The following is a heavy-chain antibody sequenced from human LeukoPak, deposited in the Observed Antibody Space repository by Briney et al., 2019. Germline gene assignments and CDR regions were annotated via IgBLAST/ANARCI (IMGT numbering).Heavy chain of an antibody. CDR1: GGFISSADYY. Sequence: SETLSLTCTVSGGFISSADYYWSWLRQPPGPGLEWIGYIYYSGSTYYNPSLKSRVTISVDTSKNQFSLNLSSVTAADTAVYYCARLAPPRGVQLLMDYWGQGTLVTVSS. J-gene: IGHJ4*02. D-gene: IGHD2-2*01. CDR3: ARLAPPRGVQLLMDY. V-gene: IGHV4-30-4*08. CDR2: IYYSGST.